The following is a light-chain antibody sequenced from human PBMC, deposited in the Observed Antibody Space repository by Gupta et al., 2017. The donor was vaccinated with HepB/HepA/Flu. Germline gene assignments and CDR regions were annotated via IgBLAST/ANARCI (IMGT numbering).Light chain of an antibody. CDR2: DVS. Sequence: QSALTQPASLSGSPGQSTTLSCTGTSSDVGGYNYVSWYQQHPGKAPKLMIYDVSNRPSGVSNRFSGSKSGNTASLTISGLQAEDEADYYCSSYTSSSTLDWVFGGGTKLTVL. V-gene: IGLV2-14*03. J-gene: IGLJ3*02. CDR3: SSYTSSSTLDWV. CDR1: SSDVGGYNY.